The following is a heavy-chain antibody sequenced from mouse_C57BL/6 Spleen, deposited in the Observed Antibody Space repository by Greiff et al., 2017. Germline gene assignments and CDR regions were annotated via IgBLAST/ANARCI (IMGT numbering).Heavy chain of an antibody. CDR1: GFNIKDYY. CDR3: TKVTTVVANAMDY. V-gene: IGHV14-1*01. CDR2: IDPEDGDT. Sequence: VQLKQSGAELVRPGASVKLSCTASGFNIKDYYMHWVKQRPEQGLEWIGRIDPEDGDTEYAPKFQGKATMTADTSSNTAYLQLSSLTSEDTAVYYCTKVTTVVANAMDYWGQGTSVTVSS. J-gene: IGHJ4*01. D-gene: IGHD1-1*01.